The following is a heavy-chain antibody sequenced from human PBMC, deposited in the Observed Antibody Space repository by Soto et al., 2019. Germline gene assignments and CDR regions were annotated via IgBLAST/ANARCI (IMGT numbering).Heavy chain of an antibody. V-gene: IGHV1-18*04. CDR1: GYPFSKYG. CDR3: ATSYDSWFDP. Sequence: QLQLVQSGGEVKKPGASVRVSCEAYGYPFSKYGISWIRQAPGQGLEWMGWIKPYNGNTDYAQKFQGRVTMTTDTSSNTAYMDLRSLRSDDTAVYYCATSYDSWFDPWGHGTLVSVSS. D-gene: IGHD5-12*01. J-gene: IGHJ5*02. CDR2: IKPYNGNT.